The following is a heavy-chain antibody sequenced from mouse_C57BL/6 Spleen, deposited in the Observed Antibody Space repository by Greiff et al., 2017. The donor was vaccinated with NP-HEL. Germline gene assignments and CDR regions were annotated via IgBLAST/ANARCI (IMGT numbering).Heavy chain of an antibody. CDR1: GFTFSDYY. CDR3: ARNYYDYPWYFDV. V-gene: IGHV5-16*01. D-gene: IGHD2-4*01. J-gene: IGHJ1*03. CDR2: INYDGSST. Sequence: EVKLVESEGGLVQPGSSMKLSCTASGFTFSDYYMAWVRQVPEKGLEWVANINYDGSSTYYLDSLKSRFIISRDNAKNILYLQMSSLKSEDTATYYCARNYYDYPWYFDVWGTGTTVTVSS.